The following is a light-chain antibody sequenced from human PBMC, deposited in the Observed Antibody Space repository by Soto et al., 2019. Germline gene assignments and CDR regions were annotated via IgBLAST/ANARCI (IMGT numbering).Light chain of an antibody. Sequence: QSVLTQPPSVSGSPGQSVTISCTGTSSDVGSYNRVSWYQQPPGTAPQLMIYEVSNRPSGVPDRFSGSKSGNTASLTISGLQAEDVADSSCTSYTSSTTYVFRTRKKVTVL. J-gene: IGLJ1*01. V-gene: IGLV2-18*02. CDR3: TSYTSSTTYV. CDR1: SSDVGSYNR. CDR2: EVS.